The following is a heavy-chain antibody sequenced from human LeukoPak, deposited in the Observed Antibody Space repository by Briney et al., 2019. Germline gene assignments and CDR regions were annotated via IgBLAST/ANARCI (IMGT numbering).Heavy chain of an antibody. Sequence: GGSLRLSCAASGFTFSSYGMHWVRQAPGKGLEWVAVISYDGSNKYYADSVKGRFTISRDNSKNTLYLQMNSLRAEDTAVYYCARAPKFRLVGVPKGPFDPWGQGTLVTVSS. CDR1: GFTFSSYG. CDR3: ARAPKFRLVGVPKGPFDP. J-gene: IGHJ5*02. CDR2: ISYDGSNK. D-gene: IGHD1-26*01. V-gene: IGHV3-30*03.